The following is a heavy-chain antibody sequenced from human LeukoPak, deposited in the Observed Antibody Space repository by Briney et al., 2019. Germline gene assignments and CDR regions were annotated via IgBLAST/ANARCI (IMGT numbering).Heavy chain of an antibody. D-gene: IGHD3-22*01. V-gene: IGHV4-39*07. CDR2: ITYSGST. J-gene: IGHJ3*02. Sequence: SETLSLTCTVSGGSISSRGYYWGWIRQPPGKGLEWIGTITYSGSTYFSPSVKSRVTISVDRSKNQFSLKLSSVTAADTAVYYCARAPPNYYDSSGLEAFDIWGQGTMVTVSS. CDR3: ARAPPNYYDSSGLEAFDI. CDR1: GGSISSRGYY.